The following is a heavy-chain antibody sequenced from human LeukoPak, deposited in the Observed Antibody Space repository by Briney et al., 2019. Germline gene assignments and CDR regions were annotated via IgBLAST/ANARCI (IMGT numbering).Heavy chain of an antibody. D-gene: IGHD3-3*01. V-gene: IGHV3-23*01. CDR3: AKSSGVSPWTHYYYMDV. Sequence: GGSLRLSCAASGFTFSSYAMNWVRQAPGKGLEWVSVISGSGSSTYYADSVKGRFTISRDNSKNTLFLQMNSLRAEDTAVYYCAKSSGVSPWTHYYYMDVWGKGTTVTVSS. J-gene: IGHJ6*03. CDR1: GFTFSSYA. CDR2: ISGSGSST.